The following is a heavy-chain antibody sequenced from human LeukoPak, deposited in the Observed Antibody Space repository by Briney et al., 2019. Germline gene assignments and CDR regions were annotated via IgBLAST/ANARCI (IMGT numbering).Heavy chain of an antibody. J-gene: IGHJ2*01. Sequence: GGSLRLSCAASGFTFSNYAMSWVRQAPGKGLEWVSGISGSGATTYYAASVKGRFTISRDNSKNTLSLQMNSLRVEDTAVYYCAKDRNSMATAFFDLWGRGTLVTVSS. CDR3: AKDRNSMATAFFDL. CDR1: GFTFSNYA. D-gene: IGHD5-24*01. V-gene: IGHV3-23*01. CDR2: ISGSGATT.